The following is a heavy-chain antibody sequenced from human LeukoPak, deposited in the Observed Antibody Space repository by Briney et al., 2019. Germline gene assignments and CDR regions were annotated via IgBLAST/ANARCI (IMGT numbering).Heavy chain of an antibody. CDR3: AKDPRPYYDVPVGY. Sequence: GGSLRLSCAASGFSFSSYGIHWVRQAPGKGLDWVAVIWYDGSNTYYADSVKGRFTISRDLFKKTVHLEMKAMRAEDTAVYYCAKDPRPYYDVPVGYWGQGTLVTVSS. V-gene: IGHV3-33*06. J-gene: IGHJ4*02. CDR2: IWYDGSNT. CDR1: GFSFSSYG. D-gene: IGHD3-3*01.